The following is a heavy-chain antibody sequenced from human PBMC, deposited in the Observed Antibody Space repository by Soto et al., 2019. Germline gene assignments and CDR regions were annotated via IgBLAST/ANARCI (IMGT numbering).Heavy chain of an antibody. V-gene: IGHV3-30*03. CDR3: ARVTPGNNLYYFSGMDV. D-gene: IGHD1-1*01. J-gene: IGHJ6*02. CDR2: ISYEGSNT. Sequence: PGGSLRLSCAASGFSFSDYSMNWVRQAPGKGLQWVALISYEGSNTYYADSVKGRFTVSRDNSKSTLYLQMNSLRPEDTGVYYCARVTPGNNLYYFSGMDVWGQGTSVTVSS. CDR1: GFSFSDYS.